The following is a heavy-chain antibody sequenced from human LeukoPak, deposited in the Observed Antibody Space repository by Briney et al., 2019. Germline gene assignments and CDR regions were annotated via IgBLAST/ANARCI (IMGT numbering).Heavy chain of an antibody. J-gene: IGHJ5*02. CDR1: GYTFTSYG. CDR2: ISGYNGYT. CDR3: ARDEARYSSGYYPNWFDP. D-gene: IGHD3-22*01. Sequence: ASVKVSCKASGYTFTSYGISWARQAPGQGLEWMGWISGYNGYTHYANNHQGRVTMTTDTSTSTAYMELRSLRSDDTAVYYCARDEARYSSGYYPNWFDPWGQGTLVTVSS. V-gene: IGHV1-18*01.